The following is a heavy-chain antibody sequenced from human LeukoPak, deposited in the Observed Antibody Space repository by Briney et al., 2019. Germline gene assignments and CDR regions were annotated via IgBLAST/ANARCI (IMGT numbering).Heavy chain of an antibody. CDR1: GFIFSDYV. CDR2: IWYDGSNK. Sequence: GNSLRLSCAASGFIFSDYVMHWVRQAPGKGLEWVAVIWYDGSNKYYADSVKGRFTISRDNSKNTLYLQMNRLRAEDTAVYYCAREDSSGWYSLDYWGQGTLVTVSS. J-gene: IGHJ4*02. CDR3: AREDSSGWYSLDY. V-gene: IGHV3-33*08. D-gene: IGHD6-19*01.